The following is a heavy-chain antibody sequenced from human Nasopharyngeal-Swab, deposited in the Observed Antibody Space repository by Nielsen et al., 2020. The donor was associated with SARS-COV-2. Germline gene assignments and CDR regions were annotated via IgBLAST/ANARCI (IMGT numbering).Heavy chain of an antibody. Sequence: SETLSLTCTVSGGSISSYYWSWIRQPAGKGLEWIGRIYTSGSTNYNPSLKSRVTMSVDTSKNQFSLKLSSVTAADTAVYYCARGSRFTIFGVVPDYYYGMDVRGQGTTVTVSS. V-gene: IGHV4-4*07. CDR3: ARGSRFTIFGVVPDYYYGMDV. J-gene: IGHJ6*02. CDR2: IYTSGST. CDR1: GGSISSYY. D-gene: IGHD3-3*01.